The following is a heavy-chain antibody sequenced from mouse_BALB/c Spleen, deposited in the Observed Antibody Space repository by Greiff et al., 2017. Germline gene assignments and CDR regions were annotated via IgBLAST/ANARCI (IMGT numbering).Heavy chain of an antibody. V-gene: IGHV5-17*02. J-gene: IGHJ4*01. CDR3: ARFTTAHYAMDY. Sequence: EVQVVESGGGLVQPGGSRKLSCAASGFTFSSFGMHWVRQAPEKGLEWVAYISSGSSTIYYADTVKGRFTISRDNPKNTLFLQMTSLRSEDTAMYYCARFTTAHYAMDYWGQGTSVTVSS. CDR2: ISSGSSTI. D-gene: IGHD1-2*01. CDR1: GFTFSSFG.